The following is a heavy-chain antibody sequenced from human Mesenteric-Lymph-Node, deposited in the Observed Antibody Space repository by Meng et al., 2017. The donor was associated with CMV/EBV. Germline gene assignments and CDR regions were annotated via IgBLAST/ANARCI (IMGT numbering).Heavy chain of an antibody. J-gene: IGHJ3*02. V-gene: IGHV3-30-3*01. CDR2: ISYDGSNK. CDR3: ARDDVLQNAFDI. CDR1: GFTFSSYA. D-gene: IGHD5-24*01. Sequence: GSLRLSCAASGFTFSSYAMHWVRQAPGKGLEWVAVISYDGSNKYYADSVKGRFTISRDNSKNTLYLQMNSLRAEDTAVYYCARDDVLQNAFDIWGQGTMVTVSS.